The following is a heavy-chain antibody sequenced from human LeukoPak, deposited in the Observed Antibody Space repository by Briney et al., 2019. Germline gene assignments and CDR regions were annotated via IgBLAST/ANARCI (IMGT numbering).Heavy chain of an antibody. CDR3: ARVFGAGYSDY. CDR1: GFTFSSYE. D-gene: IGHD4/OR15-4a*01. Sequence: GGSLRLSCAASGFTFSSYEMNWVRQAPGKGLEWVSYISSSGSTIYYTDSVKGRFTISRDNAKNSLYLQMNSLRAEDTAVYYCARVFGAGYSDYWGQGTLVTVSS. J-gene: IGHJ4*02. V-gene: IGHV3-48*03. CDR2: ISSSGSTI.